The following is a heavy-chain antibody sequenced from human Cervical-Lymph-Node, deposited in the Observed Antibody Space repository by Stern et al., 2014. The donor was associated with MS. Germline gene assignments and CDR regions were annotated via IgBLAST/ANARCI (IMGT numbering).Heavy chain of an antibody. V-gene: IGHV2-5*02. CDR2: IFSDDDK. Sequence: QITLKESGPTLVKPTQTLTLTCTFSGFSLSPGAVAVGWIRQLPGKALEWLALIFSDDDKRYSPSLKTRLSITKDTSDNQVVLTMTNMDPVDTATYFCAHTGITTDGPTGSAGWFDPWGQGILVSVSS. CDR1: GFSLSPGAVA. CDR3: AHTGITTDGPTGSAGWFDP. D-gene: IGHD6-13*01. J-gene: IGHJ5*02.